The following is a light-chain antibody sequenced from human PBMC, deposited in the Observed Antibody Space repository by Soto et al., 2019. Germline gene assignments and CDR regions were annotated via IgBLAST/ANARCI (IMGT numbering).Light chain of an antibody. CDR3: CSYAVSGTSI. CDR1: SSDVGSYNL. Sequence: QSALTQPASVSGSPGQSITISCTGTSSDVGSYNLVSWYQLHPGKAPKLIIYEGSKRPSGVSNRFSGSKSGNTASLTISGLQAEDEADYYCCSYAVSGTSIFGGGTQLTVL. J-gene: IGLJ2*01. V-gene: IGLV2-23*01. CDR2: EGS.